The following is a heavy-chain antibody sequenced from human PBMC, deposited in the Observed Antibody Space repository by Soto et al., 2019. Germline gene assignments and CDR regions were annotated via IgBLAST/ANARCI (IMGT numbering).Heavy chain of an antibody. V-gene: IGHV5-10-1*01. CDR3: ARHLGYCSSTSCYYYYYGMDV. J-gene: IGHJ6*02. CDR1: GYSFTSYW. Sequence: GESLKISCKVSGYSFTSYWISWVRQMPGKGLEWMGRIDPSDSYTNYSPSFQGHVTISADKSISTAYLQWSSLKASDTAMYYCARHLGYCSSTSCYYYYYGMDVWGQGTTVTVSS. CDR2: IDPSDSYT. D-gene: IGHD2-2*01.